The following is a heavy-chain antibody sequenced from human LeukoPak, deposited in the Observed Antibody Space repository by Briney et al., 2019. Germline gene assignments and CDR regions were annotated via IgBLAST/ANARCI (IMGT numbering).Heavy chain of an antibody. CDR1: GGSFSGYY. CDR2: INHSGST. Sequence: SETLSLTCAVYGGSFSGYYWSWIRQPPGKGLEWIGEINHSGSTNYNPSLKSRVTISVDTSKNQFSLKLSSVTAEDTAVYYCARGGGYYYMDVWDKGTTVTVSS. CDR3: ARGGGYYYMDV. J-gene: IGHJ6*03. V-gene: IGHV4-34*01.